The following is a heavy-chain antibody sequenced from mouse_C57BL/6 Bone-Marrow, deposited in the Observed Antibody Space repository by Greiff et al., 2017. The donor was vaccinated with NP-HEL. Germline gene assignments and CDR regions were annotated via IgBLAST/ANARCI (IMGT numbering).Heavy chain of an antibody. V-gene: IGHV1-15*01. D-gene: IGHD1-1*01. CDR1: GYTFTDYE. CDR3: TRPGYYYGSSYGYFDV. CDR2: IDPETGGT. Sequence: VQLQESGAELVRPGASVTLSCKASGYTFTDYEMHWVKQTPVHGLEWIGAIDPETGGTAYNQKFKGKAILTADKSSSTAYMELRSLTSEDSAVYYCTRPGYYYGSSYGYFDVWGTGTTVTVSS. J-gene: IGHJ1*03.